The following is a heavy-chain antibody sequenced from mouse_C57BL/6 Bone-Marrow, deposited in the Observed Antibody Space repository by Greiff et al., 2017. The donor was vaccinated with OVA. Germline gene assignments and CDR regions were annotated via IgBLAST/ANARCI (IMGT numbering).Heavy chain of an antibody. CDR2: IDPENGDT. D-gene: IGHD2-3*01. CDR3: TDGYYGGDY. J-gene: IGHJ4*01. CDR1: GFNFKDDY. Sequence: VQLQQPGAELVRPGASVKLSCTASGFNFKDDYMHWVKQRPEQGLEWIGWIDPENGDTEYASKFQGKATITADTSSNTAYLQLSSLTSEDTAVYYCTDGYYGGDYWGQGTSVTVSS. V-gene: IGHV14-4*01.